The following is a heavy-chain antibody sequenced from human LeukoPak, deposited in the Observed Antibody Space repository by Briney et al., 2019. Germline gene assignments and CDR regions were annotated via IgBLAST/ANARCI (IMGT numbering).Heavy chain of an antibody. CDR2: IKSQNDGGAT. Sequence: PGGSLRLSCAASGFTFSSYAMSWVRQAPGKGLEWVGRIKSQNDGGATDYAAPVKGRFSISRDDSKDTVYVQMNRLKTEDTGVYYCTKQDDILTGYPFDNWGQGTLVTVAS. J-gene: IGHJ4*02. V-gene: IGHV3-15*01. CDR1: GFTFSSYA. CDR3: TKQDDILTGYPFDN. D-gene: IGHD3-9*01.